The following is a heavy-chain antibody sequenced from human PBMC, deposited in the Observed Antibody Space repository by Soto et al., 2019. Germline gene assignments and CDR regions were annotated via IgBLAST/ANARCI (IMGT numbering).Heavy chain of an antibody. CDR3: VRGGAFYDRRKDAFDI. D-gene: IGHD3-22*01. Sequence: QLQLQESGSGLVKPSQTLSLTCAVSGGSISSGGYSWSWIRQPPGKGLEWIGDIYHSGSTYYNPSLKSRVTISVDRSKNQFSLKLSSVTAADTAVYYCVRGGAFYDRRKDAFDIWGQGTMVTVSS. J-gene: IGHJ3*02. CDR1: GGSISSGGYS. V-gene: IGHV4-30-2*01. CDR2: IYHSGST.